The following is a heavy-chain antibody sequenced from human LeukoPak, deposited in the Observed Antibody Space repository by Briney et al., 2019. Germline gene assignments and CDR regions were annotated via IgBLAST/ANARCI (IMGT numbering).Heavy chain of an antibody. CDR1: GGTFSSYA. D-gene: IGHD2-21*01. CDR2: IIPIFGTA. CDR3: ARVQEHIVVYDGAFDI. V-gene: IGHV1-69*13. J-gene: IGHJ3*02. Sequence: SVKVSCKASGGTFSSYAISWVRQAPGQGLEWMGGIIPIFGTANYAQKFQGRVTITADESTSTAYMELSSLRSEDTAVYYCARVQEHIVVYDGAFDIWGQGTMVTVSS.